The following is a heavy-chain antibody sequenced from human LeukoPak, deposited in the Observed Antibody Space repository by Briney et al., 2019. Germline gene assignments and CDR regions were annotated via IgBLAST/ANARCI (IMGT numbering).Heavy chain of an antibody. Sequence: PGGSLRLSCAASGFTFSSYEMNWVRQAPGKGLEWVSYISSSGSTIYYADSVKGRFTISRDNAKNSLYLQMNSLRAEDTAVNYCARERADSEDYYYGMDVWGKGTTVTVSS. CDR2: ISSSGSTI. CDR1: GFTFSSYE. CDR3: ARERADSEDYYYGMDV. J-gene: IGHJ6*04. V-gene: IGHV3-48*03. D-gene: IGHD3-10*01.